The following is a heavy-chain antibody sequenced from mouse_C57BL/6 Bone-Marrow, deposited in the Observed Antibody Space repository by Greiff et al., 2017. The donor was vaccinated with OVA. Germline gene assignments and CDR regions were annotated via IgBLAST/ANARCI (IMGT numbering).Heavy chain of an antibody. V-gene: IGHV2-2*01. CDR2: IWSGGST. CDR1: GFSLTSYG. J-gene: IGHJ2*01. D-gene: IGHD2-3*01. CDR3: ARDNGYYPDYFDY. Sequence: VQLQQSGPGLVRPSQSLSITCTVSGFSLTSYGVHWVRQSPGKGLEWLGVIWSGGSTDYNAAFISRLSISKDNSKSQVFFKMNSLQADDTAIYYCARDNGYYPDYFDYWGQGTTLTVSS.